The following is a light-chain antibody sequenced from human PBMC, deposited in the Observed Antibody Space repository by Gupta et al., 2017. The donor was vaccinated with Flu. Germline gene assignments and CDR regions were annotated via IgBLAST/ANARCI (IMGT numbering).Light chain of an antibody. V-gene: IGLV2-11*01. Sequence: SVTFSCTGTSSDVGGYNYVSWYQQHPGKAPKLMIYDVSKRPSGVPDRFSGSKSGNTASLTSSGLQAEDEADYYCCSYAGSYTVVFGGGTKLTVL. J-gene: IGLJ2*01. CDR2: DVS. CDR1: SSDVGGYNY. CDR3: CSYAGSYTVV.